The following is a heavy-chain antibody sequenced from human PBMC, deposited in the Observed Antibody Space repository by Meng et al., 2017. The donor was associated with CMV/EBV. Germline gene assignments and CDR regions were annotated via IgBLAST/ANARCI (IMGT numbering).Heavy chain of an antibody. CDR1: GYTFTYCS. D-gene: IGHD3-3*01. Sequence: ASVKVSCKASGYTFTYCSLHWLQQAPGQGLERMRWITLYNGNINYAKKFQSRVTITRDMSLRTAYIELSSLRSEDTAVYYCARGRDDFWSGYSGDYYGMDVWGQGTTVTVSS. CDR2: ITLYNGNI. CDR3: ARGRDDFWSGYSGDYYGMDV. J-gene: IGHJ6*02. V-gene: IGHV1-68*02.